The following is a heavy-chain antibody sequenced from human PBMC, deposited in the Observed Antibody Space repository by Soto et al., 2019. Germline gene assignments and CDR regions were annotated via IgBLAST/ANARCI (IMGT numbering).Heavy chain of an antibody. CDR3: ASDRSGSSDY. CDR2: INHSGST. D-gene: IGHD3-22*01. V-gene: IGHV4-34*01. Sequence: PSETLSLTCAVYGGSFIGYYWSWIRQPPGKGLEWIGEINHSGSTNYNPSLKSRVTISVDTSKNQFSLKLSSVTAADTAVYYCASDRSGSSDYWGQGTLVTVSS. CDR1: GGSFIGYY. J-gene: IGHJ4*02.